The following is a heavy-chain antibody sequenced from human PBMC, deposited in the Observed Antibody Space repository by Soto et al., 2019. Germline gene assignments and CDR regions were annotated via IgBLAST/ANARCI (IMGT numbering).Heavy chain of an antibody. J-gene: IGHJ5*02. CDR3: AHRHYSDFWSGYYDWFDP. D-gene: IGHD3-3*01. CDR2: IYWDDDK. CDR1: GFSLSTSGEG. Sequence: QITLKEFGPTLVKPTQTLTLTCTFSGFSLSTSGEGVGWIRQPPGKALEWLALIYWDDDKRYSPSLKSRLTITKDPPKNQVVLTMTNMDPVDTATYYCAHRHYSDFWSGYYDWFDPWGQGTLVTVSS. V-gene: IGHV2-5*02.